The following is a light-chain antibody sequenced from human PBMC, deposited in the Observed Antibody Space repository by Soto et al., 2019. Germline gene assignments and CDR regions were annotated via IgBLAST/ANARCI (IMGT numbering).Light chain of an antibody. Sequence: EIVLTQSPATLSLSPGERATLSCRASQSVTWYLAWYQQKPGQAPRLLIYDATNRATGIPARFRGSGSGTDFTLTISSLEPEDVAVYYCQQRTNWLTFGGGTKVDI. J-gene: IGKJ4*01. V-gene: IGKV3-11*01. CDR1: QSVTWY. CDR2: DAT. CDR3: QQRTNWLT.